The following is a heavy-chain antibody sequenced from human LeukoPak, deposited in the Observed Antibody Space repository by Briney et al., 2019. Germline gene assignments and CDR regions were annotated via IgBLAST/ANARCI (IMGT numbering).Heavy chain of an antibody. CDR3: ARYAVEYSGTYFDS. J-gene: IGHJ4*02. Sequence: PSETLSLTCTVSGGSITSSSYYWGWIRQYPGKGLERIGSIYYSGSTYYNPSLKSRVTISVDTSKNQFSLKLSSVTAADTAVYYCARYAVEYSGTYFDSWGQGSLVTVSS. CDR2: IYYSGST. D-gene: IGHD1-26*01. CDR1: GGSITSSSYY. V-gene: IGHV4-39*01.